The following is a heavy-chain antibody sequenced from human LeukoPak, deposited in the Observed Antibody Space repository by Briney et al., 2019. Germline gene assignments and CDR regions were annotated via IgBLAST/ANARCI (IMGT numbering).Heavy chain of an antibody. CDR2: IKSDGSIT. J-gene: IGHJ3*02. CDR3: VRRDDFDI. CDR1: GFTFSRYV. Sequence: GGSLRLSCAASGFTFSRYVMNWVRQAPGKGLVWVSRIKSDGSITSYADSVKGRFTISRDNAKNTLYLQMNSLRAEDTAVYYCVRRDDFDIWGQGTMVTVSS. V-gene: IGHV3-74*01.